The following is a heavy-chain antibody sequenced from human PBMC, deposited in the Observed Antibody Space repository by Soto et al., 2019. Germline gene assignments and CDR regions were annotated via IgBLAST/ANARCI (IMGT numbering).Heavy chain of an antibody. CDR3: TRAGFSSSLYRMDV. J-gene: IGHJ6*02. CDR1: GYKFTRYW. D-gene: IGHD2-2*01. Sequence: GESLKISCKGSGYKFTRYWIGWVRQTPGKGLEWMGVIYPDDSDTTYSPSFQCHVTISADKSISTAYLQCVSLKASDTAMYYCTRAGFSSSLYRMDVWGQGTTVTSP. CDR2: IYPDDSDT. V-gene: IGHV5-51*01.